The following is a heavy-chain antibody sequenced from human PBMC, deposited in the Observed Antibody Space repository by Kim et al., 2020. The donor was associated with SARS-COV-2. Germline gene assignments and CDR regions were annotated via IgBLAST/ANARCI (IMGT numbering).Heavy chain of an antibody. V-gene: IGHV6-1*01. CDR1: GDRVSTKGAA. CDR3: GRLSYYGMDV. CDR2: TFYNSRWNN. Sequence: SQTLSLTCDISGDRVSTKGAAWNWIRQSPWRGLEWLGRTFYNSRWNNEYAASVKSRINIKADTSKNQFSLQLNSVTVEDTAVYARGRLSYYGMDVWGQGTTVTVSS. J-gene: IGHJ6*02.